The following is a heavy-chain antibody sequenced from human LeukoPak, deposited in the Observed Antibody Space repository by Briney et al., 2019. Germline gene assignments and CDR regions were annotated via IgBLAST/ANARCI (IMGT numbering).Heavy chain of an antibody. CDR2: IYHSGST. CDR3: ARTYYYDSSSPFFDY. D-gene: IGHD3-22*01. CDR1: GGSISSGGYY. J-gene: IGHJ4*02. V-gene: IGHV4-30-2*01. Sequence: PSETLSLTCTVSGGSISSGGYYWSWIRQPPGKGLEWIGYIYHSGSTYYNPSLKSRVTISVDRSKNQFSLKLSSVTAADTAVYYCARTYYYDSSSPFFDYWGQGTLVTVSS.